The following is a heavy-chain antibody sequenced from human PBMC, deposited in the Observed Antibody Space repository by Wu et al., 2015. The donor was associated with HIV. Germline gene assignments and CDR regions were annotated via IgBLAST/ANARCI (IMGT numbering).Heavy chain of an antibody. Sequence: QVQLVQSGAEVKKPGASVKVSCKASGYTFTSYDINWVRQATGQGLEWMGWIHPKSGDTNYAQKFQGRVAMTRDTSISTVYMEVRRLKSDDTAIFYCATSIAGAAWGQGTLVTVSS. J-gene: IGHJ4*01. D-gene: IGHD6-6*01. CDR3: ATSIAGAA. V-gene: IGHV1-2*02. CDR2: IHPKSGDT. CDR1: GYTFTSYD.